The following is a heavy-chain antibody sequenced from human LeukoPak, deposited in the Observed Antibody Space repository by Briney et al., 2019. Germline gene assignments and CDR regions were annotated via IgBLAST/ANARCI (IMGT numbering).Heavy chain of an antibody. Sequence: SQTLSLTCTVSGGSISSGDYYWSWIRQPPGKGLEWIGYIYYSGSTYYSPSLKSRVTISVDTSKNQFSLKLSSVTAADTAVYYCARVSLGYCSSTSCSVYYYYYYYMDVWGKGTTVTVSS. CDR2: IYYSGST. J-gene: IGHJ6*03. V-gene: IGHV4-30-4*08. CDR3: ARVSLGYCSSTSCSVYYYYYYYMDV. D-gene: IGHD2-2*01. CDR1: GGSISSGDYY.